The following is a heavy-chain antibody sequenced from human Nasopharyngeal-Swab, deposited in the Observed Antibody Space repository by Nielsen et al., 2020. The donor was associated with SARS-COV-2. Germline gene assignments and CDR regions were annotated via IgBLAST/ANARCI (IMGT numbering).Heavy chain of an antibody. CDR3: AKDRGDSSGYYRYFYYGMDV. Sequence: SLKISCAASGFTFDEYSMHWVRQAPGKGLEWVASISWSGGATDYADSVKGRFTISRDNAKNSLYLQMRSLRPEDTALYYCAKDRGDSSGYYRYFYYGMDVWGQGTTVTVSS. CDR2: ISWSGGAT. V-gene: IGHV3-9*01. D-gene: IGHD3-22*01. CDR1: GFTFDEYS. J-gene: IGHJ6*02.